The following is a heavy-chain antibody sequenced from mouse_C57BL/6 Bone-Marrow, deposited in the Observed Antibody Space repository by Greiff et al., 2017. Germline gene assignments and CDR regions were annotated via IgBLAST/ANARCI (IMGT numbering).Heavy chain of an antibody. CDR1: GYTFTSYW. D-gene: IGHD2-1*01. CDR2: IDPSDSYT. CDR3: AHFYYGKGYFDV. V-gene: IGHV1-50*01. Sequence: QVQLQQPGAELVKPGASVKLSCKASGYTFTSYWMQWVKQRPGQGLEWIGEIDPSDSYTNYNQKFKGKATLTVDTSSSTAYMQLSSLTSEDSAVYYCAHFYYGKGYFDVWGTGTTVTVSS. J-gene: IGHJ1*03.